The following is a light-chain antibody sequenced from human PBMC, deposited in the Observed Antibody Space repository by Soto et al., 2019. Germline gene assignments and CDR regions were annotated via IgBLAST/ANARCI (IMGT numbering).Light chain of an antibody. CDR1: QSVTSSY. Sequence: EIVLTQSPGTLSLSPGERVTLSCRASQSVTSSYIAWYQQKSGQAPRLLLYGASSRATGIPDRVRGSGSGTDFTLSISRLEPEDFAVYYCQQYGGSPITFGLGTRLEI. V-gene: IGKV3-20*01. CDR2: GAS. CDR3: QQYGGSPIT. J-gene: IGKJ5*01.